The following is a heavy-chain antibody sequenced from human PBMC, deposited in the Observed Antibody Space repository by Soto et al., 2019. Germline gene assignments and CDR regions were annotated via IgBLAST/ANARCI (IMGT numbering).Heavy chain of an antibody. D-gene: IGHD1-26*01. V-gene: IGHV3-23*01. CDR3: AKGVELDV. Sequence: EVLLLESGGGLVQPGGSLRLSCEASGFSFSSFAMNWVRQAPGKGLEWVSAIGDSGASTYYADSVKGRFTISRDNSRTTLYLHLNRLRAEDTAVYYCAKGVELDVWGNGTTVTVSS. J-gene: IGHJ6*04. CDR2: IGDSGAST. CDR1: GFSFSSFA.